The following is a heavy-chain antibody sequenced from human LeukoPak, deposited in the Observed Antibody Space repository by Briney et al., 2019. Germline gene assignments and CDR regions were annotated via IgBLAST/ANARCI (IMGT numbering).Heavy chain of an antibody. CDR1: GFTFDDYA. D-gene: IGHD2-21*01. Sequence: GGSLRLSCAASGFTFDDYAMHWVRQAPGKGLEWVSGINWNGGFITYADSVKGRFTISRDNSKNTLYLQMNSLRAEDTAVYYCARDDGTYCGGDCFGAFDIWGQGTMVTVSS. CDR3: ARDDGTYCGGDCFGAFDI. V-gene: IGHV3-9*01. J-gene: IGHJ3*02. CDR2: INWNGGFI.